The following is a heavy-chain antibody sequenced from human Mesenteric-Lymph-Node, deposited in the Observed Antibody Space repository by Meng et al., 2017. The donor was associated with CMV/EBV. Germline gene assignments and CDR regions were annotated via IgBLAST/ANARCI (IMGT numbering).Heavy chain of an antibody. J-gene: IGHJ5*02. Sequence: LSCVESGFSCDSYGIHWVRQAPGEGLEWVEFVWYDENQKEYADSAKGRFTISRDNSKHTVDLQMNSLRVEDTAVYFCVRDVAPGWFDPWGQGILVTVSS. D-gene: IGHD3-10*01. CDR3: VRDVAPGWFDP. CDR2: VWYDENQK. V-gene: IGHV3-30*02. CDR1: GFSCDSYG.